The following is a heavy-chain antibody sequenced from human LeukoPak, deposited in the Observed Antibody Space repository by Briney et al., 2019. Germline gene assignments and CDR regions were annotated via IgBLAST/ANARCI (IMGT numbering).Heavy chain of an antibody. CDR2: IRYDGSDK. CDR3: AKEFWRAXYKDY. J-gene: IGHJ4*02. V-gene: IGHV3-30*02. CDR1: EFTFSSYG. D-gene: IGHD1-1*01. Sequence: PGGSLRLSCAASEFTFSSYGMHWVRQAPGKGLEWVAFIRYDGSDKYYADSVKGRFTISRENSKNTLYLQMNSLRAEDTAVYYCAKEFWRAXYKDYWGQGTLVTVSS.